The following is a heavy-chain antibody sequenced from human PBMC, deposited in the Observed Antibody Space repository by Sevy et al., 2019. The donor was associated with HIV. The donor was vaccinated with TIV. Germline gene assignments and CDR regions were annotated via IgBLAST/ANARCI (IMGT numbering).Heavy chain of an antibody. CDR2: ISSSSSTI. J-gene: IGHJ3*02. D-gene: IGHD1-1*01. CDR3: ARVTFWNDVEGVVDAFDI. V-gene: IGHV3-48*01. Sequence: GGSLRLSCAASGFTFSSYSMNWVRQAPGKGLEWVSYISSSSSTIYYADSVKGRFTISRDNAKNSLYLQMNSLRAEDTAVYYCARVTFWNDVEGVVDAFDIWGQGTMVTVSS. CDR1: GFTFSSYS.